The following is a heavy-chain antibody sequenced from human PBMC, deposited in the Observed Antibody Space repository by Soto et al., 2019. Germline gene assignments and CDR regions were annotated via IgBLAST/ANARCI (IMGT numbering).Heavy chain of an antibody. CDR1: GGSISSGGYY. J-gene: IGHJ6*02. D-gene: IGHD3-10*01. Sequence: QVQLQESGPGLVKPSQTLSLTCTVSGGSISSGGYYWSWIRQHPGKGLEWIGYIYYSGSTYYNPSLKSRVTISVDTSKNQFSLKLSSVTAADTAVYYCARGGGSGSYHPVFYYYYGMDVWGQGTTVTVSS. CDR2: IYYSGST. V-gene: IGHV4-31*03. CDR3: ARGGGSGSYHPVFYYYYGMDV.